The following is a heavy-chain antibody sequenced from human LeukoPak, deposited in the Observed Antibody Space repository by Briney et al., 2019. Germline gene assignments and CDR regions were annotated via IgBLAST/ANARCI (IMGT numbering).Heavy chain of an antibody. CDR3: AREDADYYDSSGHYYYYGMDV. J-gene: IGHJ6*02. Sequence: GGSLRLSCAASGFTVSNNYMSWVRQAPGKGLEWVSVIYSGGSTYYADSVKGRFTISRDTSKNTLSLQMNSLRAEDTAVYYCAREDADYYDSSGHYYYYGMDVWGQGTTVTVSS. CDR2: IYSGGST. V-gene: IGHV3-53*01. D-gene: IGHD3-22*01. CDR1: GFTVSNNY.